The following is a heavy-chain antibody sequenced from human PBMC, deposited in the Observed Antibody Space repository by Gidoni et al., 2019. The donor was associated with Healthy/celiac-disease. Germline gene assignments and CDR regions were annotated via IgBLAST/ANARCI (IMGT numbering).Heavy chain of an antibody. CDR3: AKDLSSGWLTYYFDY. D-gene: IGHD6-19*01. V-gene: IGHV3-23*01. CDR1: GFTFRSYA. J-gene: IGHJ4*02. Sequence: EVQLLESGGGLVQPGGSLRLSCAASGFTFRSYARSWVRQAPGKGLEWVSAISGSGGSTYYADSVKGRFTISRDNSKNTLYLQMNSLRAEDTAVYYCAKDLSSGWLTYYFDYWGQGTLVTVSS. CDR2: ISGSGGST.